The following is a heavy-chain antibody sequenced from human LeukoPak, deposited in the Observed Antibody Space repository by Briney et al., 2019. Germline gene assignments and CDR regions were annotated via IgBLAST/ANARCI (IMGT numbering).Heavy chain of an antibody. Sequence: TGGSLRLSCAASGFTFSSYVMSWVRQAPGKGLEWVSTISDSGDDTYYADSVKGRFTISRDNAKNSLYLQMNSLRAEDTAVYYCARDEGYYDFWSGYYTHYYYYYMDVWGKGTTVTVSS. CDR1: GFTFSSYV. CDR3: ARDEGYYDFWSGYYTHYYYYYMDV. D-gene: IGHD3-3*01. CDR2: ISDSGDDT. V-gene: IGHV3-23*01. J-gene: IGHJ6*03.